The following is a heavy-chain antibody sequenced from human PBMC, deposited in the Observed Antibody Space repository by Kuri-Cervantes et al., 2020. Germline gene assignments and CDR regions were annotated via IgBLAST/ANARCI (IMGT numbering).Heavy chain of an antibody. J-gene: IGHJ3*02. CDR2: ISSSGNTI. V-gene: IGHV3-48*01. D-gene: IGHD2/OR15-2a*01. Sequence: LSLTCAASGFTFSRYAMHWVRQAPGKGLEWISYISSSGNTIYYADSVEGRFTISRDNSKNTLYLQMNSLRAEDTAVYYCARERKGLGDAFDIWGQGTMVTVSS. CDR1: GFTFSRYA. CDR3: ARERKGLGDAFDI.